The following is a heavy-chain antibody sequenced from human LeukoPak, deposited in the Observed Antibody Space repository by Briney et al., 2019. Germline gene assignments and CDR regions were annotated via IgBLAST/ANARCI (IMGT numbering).Heavy chain of an antibody. V-gene: IGHV1-46*01. Sequence: ASVKVSCKASGYTFTSYYMHWVRQAPGQGLEWMGIINPSGGSTSYAQKFQGRVTMTRDTSTSTVYMELSSLRSEDTAVYYCAKVSITMIVVASQGIFDIWGQGTMVTVSS. CDR3: AKVSITMIVVASQGIFDI. CDR2: INPSGGST. D-gene: IGHD3-22*01. CDR1: GYTFTSYY. J-gene: IGHJ3*02.